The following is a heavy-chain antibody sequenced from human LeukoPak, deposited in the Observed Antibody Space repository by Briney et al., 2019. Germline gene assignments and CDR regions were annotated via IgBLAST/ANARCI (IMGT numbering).Heavy chain of an antibody. V-gene: IGHV3-23*01. CDR3: ANSKRPRAFDY. Sequence: GXSLRLSCAASGFTFSSYAMSWVRQAPGKGLEWVSANSGSGGSTYYADSVKGRFTISRDNSKNTLYLQMNSLRADDTAVYYCANSKRPRAFDYWGQGTLVTVSS. J-gene: IGHJ4*02. CDR2: NSGSGGST. CDR1: GFTFSSYA.